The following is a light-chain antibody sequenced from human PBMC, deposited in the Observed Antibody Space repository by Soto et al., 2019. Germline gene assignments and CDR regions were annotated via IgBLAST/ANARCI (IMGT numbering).Light chain of an antibody. V-gene: IGKV1-39*01. CDR2: SAS. J-gene: IGKJ4*01. Sequence: DIQMTQSPSSLSASVGDRVTITCRANQSIRSYLNWFQQKPRNAPKLLIYSASNLQSGVPSRFSGSGSGTDFTLTISSMLTEDFATYYWQQSYSTPLTLGGGTKADIK. CDR3: QQSYSTPLT. CDR1: QSIRSY.